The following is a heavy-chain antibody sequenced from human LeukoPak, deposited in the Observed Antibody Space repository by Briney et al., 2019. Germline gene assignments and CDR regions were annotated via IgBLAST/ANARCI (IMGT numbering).Heavy chain of an antibody. J-gene: IGHJ6*03. CDR3: ATGSYYYYMDV. CDR1: GYTFTDYY. CDR2: VDPEDGET. V-gene: IGHV1-69-2*01. Sequence: ASVKISCXVSGYTFTDYYMHWVQQAPGKGLEWMGLVDPEDGETIYAEKFQGRVTITADTSTDTAYMELSSPRSEDTAVYYCATGSYYYYMDVWGKGTTVTVSS.